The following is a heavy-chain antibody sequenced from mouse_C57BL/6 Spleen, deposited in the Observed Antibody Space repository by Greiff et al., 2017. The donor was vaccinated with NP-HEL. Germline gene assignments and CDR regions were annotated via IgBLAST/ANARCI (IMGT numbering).Heavy chain of an antibody. CDR2: IYPGSGST. Sequence: VQLQQSGAELVKPGASVKMSCKASGYTFTSYWITWVKQRPGQGLEWIEDIYPGSGSTNYNEKFKSKATLTVDTSSSTAYMQRSSLTSEDSAVYYCARRTGTRYFDVWGTGTTVTVSS. CDR1: GYTFTSYW. V-gene: IGHV1-55*01. D-gene: IGHD4-1*01. CDR3: ARRTGTRYFDV. J-gene: IGHJ1*03.